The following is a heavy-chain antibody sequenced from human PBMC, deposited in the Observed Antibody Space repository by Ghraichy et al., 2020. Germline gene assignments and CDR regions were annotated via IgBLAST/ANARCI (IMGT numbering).Heavy chain of an antibody. V-gene: IGHV1-46*01. CDR3: ARSPRVYDFWSGYYSYFDF. J-gene: IGHJ4*02. D-gene: IGHD3-3*01. Sequence: ASVNVSCKASGYTFASFYIHWVRQAPGQGLEWMGISSPSGETTTYAQKFQGRVTLTTDTPTSTSYMELTSLRYEDTAVYFCARSPRVYDFWSGYYSYFDFWGRGTLVTVSS. CDR2: SSPSGETT. CDR1: GYTFASFY.